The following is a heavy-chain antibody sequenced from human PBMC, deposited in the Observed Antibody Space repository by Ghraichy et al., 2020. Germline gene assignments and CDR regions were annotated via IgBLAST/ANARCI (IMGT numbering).Heavy chain of an antibody. J-gene: IGHJ4*02. CDR3: GEVYDSTKYYFDY. Sequence: ETLSLTCAVYGGSFSGYYWSWIRQPPGKGLEWIGEINHSGSTNYNPSLKSRVTISVDTSKNQFSLKLSSVTAADTAVYYCGEVYDSTKYYFDYWGQGTLVTVSS. D-gene: IGHD3-22*01. CDR2: INHSGST. V-gene: IGHV4-34*01. CDR1: GGSFSGYY.